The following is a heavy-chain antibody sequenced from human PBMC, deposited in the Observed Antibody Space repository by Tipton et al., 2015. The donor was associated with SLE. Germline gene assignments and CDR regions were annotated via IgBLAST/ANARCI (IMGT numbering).Heavy chain of an antibody. CDR1: GGSISNYY. J-gene: IGHJ6*02. CDR2: IYYSGST. D-gene: IGHD3-16*02. CDR3: ARDLIMITFGGVIAGYGMDV. V-gene: IGHV4-59*01. Sequence: TLSLTCTVSGGSISNYYWSWIRQPPGKGLEWIGYIYYSGSTNYNPSLKSRVTISVDTSKNQFSLKLSSVTAADTAVYYCARDLIMITFGGVIAGYGMDVWGQGTTVTVSS.